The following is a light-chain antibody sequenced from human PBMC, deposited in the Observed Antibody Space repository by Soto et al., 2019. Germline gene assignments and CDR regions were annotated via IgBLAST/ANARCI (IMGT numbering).Light chain of an antibody. Sequence: DIQMTQSPSSLSASVGDRVTITCRASQGISTHLAWYQQKPGKVPKLLIYLASTLQSGVPSRFSGSGSGTDFTLTISSLQPEDVATYYCQKYNCAPWTFGQGTRVEIK. V-gene: IGKV1-27*01. CDR1: QGISTH. J-gene: IGKJ1*01. CDR2: LAS. CDR3: QKYNCAPWT.